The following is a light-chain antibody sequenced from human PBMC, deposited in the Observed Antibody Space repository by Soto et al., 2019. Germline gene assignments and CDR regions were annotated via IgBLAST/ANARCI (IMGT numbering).Light chain of an antibody. V-gene: IGKV3-20*01. Sequence: EIVLTQSPGTLSLSPRERATLSCRASQSVSSNYLAWYQHKPGQAPRLLIYGASSRAPGIPDRFSGSGSGTDFTLTISRLEPEDFAVYYCQQDAASPRTFGQGTQVEVK. CDR3: QQDAASPRT. J-gene: IGKJ1*01. CDR2: GAS. CDR1: QSVSSNY.